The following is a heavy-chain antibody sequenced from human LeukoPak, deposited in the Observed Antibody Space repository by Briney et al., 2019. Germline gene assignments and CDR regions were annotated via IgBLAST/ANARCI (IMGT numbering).Heavy chain of an antibody. V-gene: IGHV4-34*01. Sequence: NPSETLSLTCAVYGGSFSGYYWSWIRQPPGKGLEWIGEINHSGSTNYNPSLKSRVTISVDTSKNQFSLKLSSVTAADTAVYYCARGYSSGWHFWFDPWGQGTLVTVSS. D-gene: IGHD6-19*01. CDR1: GGSFSGYY. CDR3: ARGYSSGWHFWFDP. CDR2: INHSGST. J-gene: IGHJ5*02.